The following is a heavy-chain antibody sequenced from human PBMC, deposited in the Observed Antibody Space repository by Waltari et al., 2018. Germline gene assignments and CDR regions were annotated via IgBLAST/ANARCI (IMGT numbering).Heavy chain of an antibody. D-gene: IGHD2-21*01. V-gene: IGHV2-5*01. Sequence: QITLKESGPTLVKPTQTLTLTCAFSGFSLTTSGVAVGWIRQPPGKALEWLALIYGNDDKRYSPSLKTRLTITRDTSKNQVVLTMTNMDPVDTATYYCAHRVLWRFDSWGQEPWSPSPQ. J-gene: IGHJ5*01. CDR2: IYGNDDK. CDR3: AHRVLWRFDS. CDR1: GFSLTTSGVA.